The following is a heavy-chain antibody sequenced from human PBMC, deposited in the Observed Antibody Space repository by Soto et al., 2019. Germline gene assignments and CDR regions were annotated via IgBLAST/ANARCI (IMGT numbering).Heavy chain of an antibody. Sequence: GAPVEVSCKASRYSFNSYCMRWVRQAPGQGLEWMGWISAYNGNTNYAQKLQGRVTMTTDTSTSTAYMELRSLRSDDTAVYYCARYPITIFGVVTVSQYYFDYWGQGTLVTVSS. V-gene: IGHV1-18*01. CDR2: ISAYNGNT. D-gene: IGHD3-3*01. CDR1: RYSFNSYC. CDR3: ARYPITIFGVVTVSQYYFDY. J-gene: IGHJ4*02.